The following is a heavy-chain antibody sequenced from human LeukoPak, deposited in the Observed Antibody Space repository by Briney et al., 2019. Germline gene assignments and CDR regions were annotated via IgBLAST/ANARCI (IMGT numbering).Heavy chain of an antibody. CDR1: GYTFTSYY. J-gene: IGHJ6*03. CDR2: INPSGGST. D-gene: IGHD3-3*01. V-gene: IGHV1-46*01. CDR3: ARGGRFDYYCYYMDV. Sequence: ASVKVSCKASGYTFTSYYMHWVRQAPGQGLEWMGIINPSGGSTSYAQKFQGRVTMTRDTSTSTVYMELSSLRSDDTAVYYCARGGRFDYYCYYMDVWGKGTTVTVSS.